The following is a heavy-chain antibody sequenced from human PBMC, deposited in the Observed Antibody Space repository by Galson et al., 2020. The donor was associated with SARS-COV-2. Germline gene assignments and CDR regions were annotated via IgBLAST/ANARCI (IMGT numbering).Heavy chain of an antibody. Sequence: ASVKVSCKASGGTFSSYAISWVRQAPGQGLEWMGGILPIFGTANYAQKFQGRVTITTDESTSTAYMELSSLRSEDTAVYYCARGGRDGYNGYFFDYWGQGTLVTVSS. CDR2: ILPIFGTA. J-gene: IGHJ4*02. D-gene: IGHD1-26*01. V-gene: IGHV1-69*05. CDR1: GGTFSSYA. CDR3: ARGGRDGYNGYFFDY.